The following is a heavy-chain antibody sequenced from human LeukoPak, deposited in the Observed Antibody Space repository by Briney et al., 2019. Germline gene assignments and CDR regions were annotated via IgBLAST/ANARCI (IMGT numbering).Heavy chain of an antibody. V-gene: IGHV1-2*02. CDR3: ARGNKKYQLLEYYYYYYMDV. D-gene: IGHD2-2*01. Sequence: ASVKVSCKASGYTFTGYYMHWVRRAPGQGLEWMGWINPNSGGTNYAQKFQGRVTMTRDTSISTAYMELSRLRSDDTAVYYCARGNKKYQLLEYYYYYYMDVWGKGTTVTVSS. J-gene: IGHJ6*03. CDR2: INPNSGGT. CDR1: GYTFTGYY.